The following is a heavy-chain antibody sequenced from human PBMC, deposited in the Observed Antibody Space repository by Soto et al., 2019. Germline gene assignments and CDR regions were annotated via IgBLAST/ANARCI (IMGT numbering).Heavy chain of an antibody. D-gene: IGHD6-19*01. Sequence: XESLKISCKGCGYSFTSYWIGWVRQMPGKGLERMGIIYPGDSDTRYSPSFQGQVTISADKSITTTYLQWSSLKASDTAIYYCARLFDTSGWYDYWGQGTLVTVSS. CDR1: GYSFTSYW. J-gene: IGHJ4*02. V-gene: IGHV5-51*01. CDR2: IYPGDSDT. CDR3: ARLFDTSGWYDY.